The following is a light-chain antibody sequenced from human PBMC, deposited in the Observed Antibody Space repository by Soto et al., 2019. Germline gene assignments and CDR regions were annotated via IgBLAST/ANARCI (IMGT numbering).Light chain of an antibody. CDR1: SSDVGGYNY. CDR3: SPYAGSNNLRV. V-gene: IGLV2-8*01. Sequence: QSVLTQPPSASGSPGQSVTISCTGTSSDVGGYNYVSWYQQHPGKAPKLMIYEVSKRPSGVPDRFSGSKSDNTASLTVSGLQAEDEADYYCSPYAGSNNLRVFGSGTKVTVL. CDR2: EVS. J-gene: IGLJ1*01.